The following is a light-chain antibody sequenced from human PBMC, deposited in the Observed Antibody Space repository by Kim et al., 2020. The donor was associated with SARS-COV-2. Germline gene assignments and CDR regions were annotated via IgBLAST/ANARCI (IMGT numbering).Light chain of an antibody. J-gene: IGKJ2*01. CDR2: GAS. Sequence: SPGEGAPLACRASQSVSGILACYQQKPGQAPRLLIYGASTRATGIPARFSGSGSGTEFTLTISSLQSEDFAVYYCQQYNDWPPGDTFGQGTKLEI. CDR1: QSVSGI. CDR3: QQYNDWPPGDT. V-gene: IGKV3-15*01.